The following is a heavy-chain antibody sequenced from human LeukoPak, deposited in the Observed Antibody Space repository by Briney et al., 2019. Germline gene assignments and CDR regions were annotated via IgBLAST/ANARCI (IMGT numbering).Heavy chain of an antibody. D-gene: IGHD6-19*01. J-gene: IGHJ4*02. Sequence: ASVKVSCKASGFTFTNSAMQWVRQARGQRLEWIGWISVLNGNTNYAQKLQGRVTMTTDTSTSTAYMELRSLRSDDTAVYYCARQSYSSGWNFDYWGQGTLVTVSS. V-gene: IGHV1-18*01. CDR2: ISVLNGNT. CDR3: ARQSYSSGWNFDY. CDR1: GFTFTNSA.